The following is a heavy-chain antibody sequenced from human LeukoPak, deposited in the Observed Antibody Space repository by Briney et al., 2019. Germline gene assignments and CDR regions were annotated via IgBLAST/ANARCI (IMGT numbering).Heavy chain of an antibody. CDR1: GGSISSYY. CDR3: ARAGSYDFWSGYYSNYYYGMDA. Sequence: SETLSLTCTVSGGSISSYYWSWIRQPPGKGLEWIGYIYYSGSTNYNPSLKSRVTISVDTSKNQFSLKLSSVTAADTAVYYCARAGSYDFWSGYYSNYYYGMDAWGQGTTVTVSS. J-gene: IGHJ6*02. CDR2: IYYSGST. V-gene: IGHV4-59*01. D-gene: IGHD3-3*01.